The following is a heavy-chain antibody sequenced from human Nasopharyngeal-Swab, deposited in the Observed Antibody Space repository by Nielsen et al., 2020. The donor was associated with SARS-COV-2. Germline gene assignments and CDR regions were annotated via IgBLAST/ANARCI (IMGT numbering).Heavy chain of an antibody. D-gene: IGHD2-21*01. CDR3: ARRTVAYCGGDCYSVAFDI. Sequence: GGSLRLSCKGSGYSFTSYWIGWVRQMPGKGLEWMGIIYPGDSDTRYSPSFQGQVTISADKSISTAYLQWSSLKASDTAMYYCARRTVAYCGGDCYSVAFDIWGQGTMVT. J-gene: IGHJ3*02. V-gene: IGHV5-51*01. CDR1: GYSFTSYW. CDR2: IYPGDSDT.